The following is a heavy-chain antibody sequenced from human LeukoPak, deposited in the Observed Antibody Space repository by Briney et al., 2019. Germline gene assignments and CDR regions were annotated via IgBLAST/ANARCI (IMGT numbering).Heavy chain of an antibody. CDR3: ARQDTAMVTNWFDP. CDR1: GYSISSGYY. CDR2: IYHSGST. D-gene: IGHD5-18*01. J-gene: IGHJ5*02. Sequence: PSETPSLTCTVSGYSISSGYYWGWIRQPPGKGLEWIESIYHSGSTYYNPSLKSRVTISVDTSKNQFSLKLSSVTAADTAVYYCARQDTAMVTNWFDPWGQGTLVTVSS. V-gene: IGHV4-38-2*02.